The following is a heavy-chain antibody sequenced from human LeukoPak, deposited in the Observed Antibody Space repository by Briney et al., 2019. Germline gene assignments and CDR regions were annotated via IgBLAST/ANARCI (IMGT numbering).Heavy chain of an antibody. CDR1: GFTFSNTW. V-gene: IGHV3-15*01. Sequence: GGSLRLSCAASGFTFSNTWMSCVPQAPGKGLKCVGRIKSKTDGGTIDYAAPVKGRFTISRDDSKTTLYLEMNSLTSEYTAVYYCTTGVRAADTNWGLGTLVTVSS. J-gene: IGHJ4*02. CDR3: TTGVRAADTN. CDR2: IKSKTDGGTI. D-gene: IGHD6-13*01.